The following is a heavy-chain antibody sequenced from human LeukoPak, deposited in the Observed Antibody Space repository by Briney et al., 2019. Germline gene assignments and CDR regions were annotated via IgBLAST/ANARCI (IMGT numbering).Heavy chain of an antibody. CDR2: IKQDGSEK. Sequence: PAGGSLRLSCAASGFTFSSYWMSWARQAPGKGLEWVANIKQDGSEKYYVDSVKGRFTISRDNAKNSLYLQMNSLRAEDTAVYYCARLVGSSSWYYYYYYMDVWGKGTTVTVSS. CDR1: GFTFSSYW. J-gene: IGHJ6*03. CDR3: ARLVGSSSWYYYYYYMDV. V-gene: IGHV3-7*01. D-gene: IGHD6-13*01.